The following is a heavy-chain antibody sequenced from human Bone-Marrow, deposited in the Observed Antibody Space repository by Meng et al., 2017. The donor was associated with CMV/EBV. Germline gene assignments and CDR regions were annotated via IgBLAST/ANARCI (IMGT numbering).Heavy chain of an antibody. V-gene: IGHV3-7*01. D-gene: IGHD3-22*01. CDR2: INEDGGEK. J-gene: IGHJ4*02. CDR3: AIEPRISMIVAEVY. CDR1: GFSFSASW. Sequence: GESLKISCVTSGFSFSASWMSWVRQGPGKGLEWVANINEDGGEKHHVGSVEGRFTISRDNAKNSLYLQMNSLRVEDTALYYCAIEPRISMIVAEVYWGPGTLVTVSS.